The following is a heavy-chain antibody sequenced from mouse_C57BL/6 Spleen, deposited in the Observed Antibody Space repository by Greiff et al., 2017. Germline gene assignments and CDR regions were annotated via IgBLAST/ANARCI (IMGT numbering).Heavy chain of an antibody. CDR1: GFTFSDYG. V-gene: IGHV5-17*01. Sequence: EVKLVESGGGLVKPGGSLKLSCAASGFTFSDYGMHWVRQAPEKGLEWVAYISSGSSTIYYADTVKGRFTISRDNAKNTLFLQMTSLRSEDTAMYYCARMGLLLFDYWGQGTTLTVSS. CDR3: ARMGLLLFDY. CDR2: ISSGSSTI. D-gene: IGHD1-1*01. J-gene: IGHJ2*01.